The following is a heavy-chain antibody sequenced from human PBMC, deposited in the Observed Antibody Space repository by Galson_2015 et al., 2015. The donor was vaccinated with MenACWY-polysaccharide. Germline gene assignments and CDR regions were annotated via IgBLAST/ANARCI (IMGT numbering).Heavy chain of an antibody. Sequence: SVKVSCKASGYTFTSYYMHWVRQAPGQGLEWMGIINPSGGSTSYAQKFQGRVTMTRDTSTSTVYMELSSLRSEDTAVYYCARSPGTPTLDFYWYFDLWGRGTLVTVSS. J-gene: IGHJ2*01. CDR1: GYTFTSYY. CDR3: ARSPGTPTLDFYWYFDL. V-gene: IGHV1-46*01. CDR2: INPSGGST.